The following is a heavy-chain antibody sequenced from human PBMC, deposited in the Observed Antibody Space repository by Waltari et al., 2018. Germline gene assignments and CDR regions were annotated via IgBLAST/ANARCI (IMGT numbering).Heavy chain of an antibody. CDR2: IHRSGRT. Sequence: QLQLQESGPGLVKPSGTLSLTCTVSGDSMSSTDWWSWVRQSPEKGLEWIGQIHRSGRTNYNPSLEGRVTISIDTSNNQFSLKVTSTTAADTAVYYCARDRGRGIYLDSWGQGTLVTVSP. CDR3: ARDRGRGIYLDS. D-gene: IGHD2-15*01. V-gene: IGHV4-4*02. J-gene: IGHJ4*02. CDR1: GDSMSSTDW.